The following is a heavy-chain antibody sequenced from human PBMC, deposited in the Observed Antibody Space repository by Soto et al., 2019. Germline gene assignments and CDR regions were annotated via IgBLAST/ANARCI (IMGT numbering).Heavy chain of an antibody. D-gene: IGHD6-19*01. J-gene: IGHJ4*02. V-gene: IGHV3-7*01. CDR3: ARDSGWYTLDY. Sequence: EVQLVESGGGLVQPGGSLRLSCAASGFTFSSDWMSWVRQAPGKGREWVANIKQDGSEKYYVDSLKGRFTISRDNAKNSLYLQMNSLRAEDTAVYYCARDSGWYTLDYWGQGTLVTVSS. CDR2: IKQDGSEK. CDR1: GFTFSSDW.